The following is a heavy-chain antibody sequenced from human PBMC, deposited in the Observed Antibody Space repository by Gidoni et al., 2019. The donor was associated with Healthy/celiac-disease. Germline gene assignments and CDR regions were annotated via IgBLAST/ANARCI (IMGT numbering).Heavy chain of an antibody. V-gene: IGHV4-31*03. J-gene: IGHJ4*02. CDR3: ARGGWPNFDY. D-gene: IGHD2-15*01. CDR1: GGSISSGGYS. CDR2: IYYSEST. Sequence: QVQLHESGPGLLKPSQTLSFTCPVPGGSISSGGYSWSWIRQHPGKGLEWIGYIYYSESTYYNPALKSRVTISVDTSKNQCSLKLSSVTAADTAVYYCARGGWPNFDYWGQGTLVTVSS.